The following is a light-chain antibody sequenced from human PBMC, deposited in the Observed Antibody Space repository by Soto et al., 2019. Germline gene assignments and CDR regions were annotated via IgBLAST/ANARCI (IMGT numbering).Light chain of an antibody. CDR1: QSVSSSY. CDR2: GAS. V-gene: IGKV3-20*01. CDR3: QQYGSSPHT. Sequence: EIVLTQSPGTLSLSPGERATLSCRASQSVSSSYLAWYQQKPGQAPRLLIYGASSRATGIPDRFSGSGSGTDLTLTISRLEPEEFAVYYCQQYGSSPHTFGQGTKLDIK. J-gene: IGKJ2*01.